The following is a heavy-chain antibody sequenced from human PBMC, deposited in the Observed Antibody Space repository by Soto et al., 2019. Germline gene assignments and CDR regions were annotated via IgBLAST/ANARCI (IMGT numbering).Heavy chain of an antibody. J-gene: IGHJ4*02. V-gene: IGHV4-34*01. D-gene: IGHD3-10*01. CDR2: INHSGST. CDR3: ARGPPYGSGSYYNGRLDY. Sequence: QVQLQQWGAGLLKPSETLSLTCAVYGGSFSGYYWSWIRQPPGKGLEWIGEINHSGSTNYNPSLKRRVTISVDTSKTQFSLKLSSVTAADMAVYYCARGPPYGSGSYYNGRLDYWGQGTLVTVSS. CDR1: GGSFSGYY.